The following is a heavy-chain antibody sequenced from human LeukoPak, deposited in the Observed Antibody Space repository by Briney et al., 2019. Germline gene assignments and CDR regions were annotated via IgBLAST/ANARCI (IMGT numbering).Heavy chain of an antibody. V-gene: IGHV4-61*02. D-gene: IGHD5-18*01. J-gene: IGHJ4*02. CDR2: MYTSVST. Sequence: PSETLSLTCRIYGDSISSGSYDWGWIRQPAGKGLEWIVRMYTSVSTNDNPSLKSQFRISVDTCKNGYAQKLSSVTAADTAVYYCARDYQGGYGDKTVDYWGQGTRVTASS. CDR1: GDSISSGSYD. CDR3: ARDYQGGYGDKTVDY.